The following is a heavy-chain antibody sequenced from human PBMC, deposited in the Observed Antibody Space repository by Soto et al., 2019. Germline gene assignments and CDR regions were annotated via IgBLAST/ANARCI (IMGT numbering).Heavy chain of an antibody. Sequence: PSETLSLTCTFSGDSISSGGYSWSWIRQPPGKGLEWIGYIYHSGSTYYNPSLKSRVTILVDRSKNQFSLKLSSVTAADTAVYYCARVIAAADTISVWFDPWGQGTLVTVSS. V-gene: IGHV4-30-2*01. J-gene: IGHJ5*02. CDR2: IYHSGST. CDR1: GDSISSGGYS. CDR3: ARVIAAADTISVWFDP. D-gene: IGHD6-13*01.